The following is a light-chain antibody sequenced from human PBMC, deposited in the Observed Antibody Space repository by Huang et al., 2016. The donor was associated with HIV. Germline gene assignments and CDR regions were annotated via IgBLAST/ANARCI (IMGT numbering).Light chain of an antibody. CDR2: KAS. Sequence: DTQMTQSPSTLSASIGDRVTITCRASQSISDWLDWYQQKPGKPPKSLMYKASTLPPGVPSSFSGSGAVTDFTLTITSLQPDDFGTYYCQQYNSYPLTFGGGTKIEI. V-gene: IGKV1-5*03. J-gene: IGKJ4*01. CDR3: QQYNSYPLT. CDR1: QSISDW.